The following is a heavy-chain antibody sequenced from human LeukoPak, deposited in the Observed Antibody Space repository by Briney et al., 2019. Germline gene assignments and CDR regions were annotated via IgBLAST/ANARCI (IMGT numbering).Heavy chain of an antibody. J-gene: IGHJ4*02. V-gene: IGHV3-23*01. Sequence: PGGSLRLSCAASGFVFSSYAMSWVRQAPGKGLEWVSAISGSGGSTYYADSVKGRFTISRDNAKNSLYLQMNSLRAEDTAVYYCASQMGYSFDYWGQGTLVTVSS. CDR2: ISGSGGST. CDR1: GFVFSSYA. D-gene: IGHD3-22*01. CDR3: ASQMGYSFDY.